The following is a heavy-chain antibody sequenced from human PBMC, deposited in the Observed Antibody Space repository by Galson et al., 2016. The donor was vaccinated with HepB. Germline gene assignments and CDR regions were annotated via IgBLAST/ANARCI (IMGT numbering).Heavy chain of an antibody. J-gene: IGHJ4*02. CDR3: ARGQGVVPAAITVAAF. CDR1: RFTFSSYA. Sequence: SLRLSCAASRFTFSSYAMHWVRQAPGRGLEWVAAISYDGNNKYYADSLKGRFTISRDNSENTLYLQMNSLRTEDTAVYYCARGQGVVPAAITVAAFWGQGTLVTVSS. D-gene: IGHD2-2*02. CDR2: ISYDGNNK. V-gene: IGHV3-30*04.